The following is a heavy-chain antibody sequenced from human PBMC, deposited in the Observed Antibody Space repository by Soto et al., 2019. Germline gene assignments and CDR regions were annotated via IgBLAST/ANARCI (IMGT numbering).Heavy chain of an antibody. CDR3: ARVIPGVEAWFDP. V-gene: IGHV1-24*01. CDR1: GYILTELS. D-gene: IGHD2-2*01. Sequence: ASVKVSCKVSGYILTELSMHWVRQAPGKGLEWMGGFDLEDGETIYAQKFQGRVTMTIDTSTSTAYMDLRSLTSDDTAVYYCARVIPGVEAWFDPWGQGTLVTVSS. J-gene: IGHJ5*02. CDR2: FDLEDGET.